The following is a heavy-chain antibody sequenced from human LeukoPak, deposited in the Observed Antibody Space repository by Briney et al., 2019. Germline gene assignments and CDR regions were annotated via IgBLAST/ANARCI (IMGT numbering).Heavy chain of an antibody. CDR1: GFTFSSYW. D-gene: IGHD1-26*01. V-gene: IGHV3-7*01. J-gene: IGHJ6*03. CDR3: ASLRGSYWSSYYYYYMDV. Sequence: GGSLRLSCAASGFTFSSYWMSWVRQAPGKGLEWVANIKQDGSEKYYVDSVKGRFAIARDNAKTSLYLQMNSLRAEDTAVYYCASLRGSYWSSYYYYYMDVWGKGTTVTISS. CDR2: IKQDGSEK.